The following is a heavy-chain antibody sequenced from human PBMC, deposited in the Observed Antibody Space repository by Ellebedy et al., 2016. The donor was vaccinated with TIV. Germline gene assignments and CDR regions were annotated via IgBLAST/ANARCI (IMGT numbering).Heavy chain of an antibody. D-gene: IGHD1-26*01. V-gene: IGHV3-30*18. CDR3: AKDGGSQLDY. CDR1: GFTFSSYG. Sequence: GESLKISCAAPGFTFSSYGIHWVRQAPGKGLEWVALISYDGSNKYYADSVKGRFTISRDNSKNTLYLQMNSLRAEDTAVYYCAKDGGSQLDYWGQGTLVTVSS. J-gene: IGHJ4*02. CDR2: ISYDGSNK.